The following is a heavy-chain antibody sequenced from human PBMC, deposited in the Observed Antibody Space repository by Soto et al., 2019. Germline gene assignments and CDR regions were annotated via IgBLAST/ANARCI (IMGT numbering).Heavy chain of an antibody. D-gene: IGHD3-3*01. Sequence: SETLSLTCTVSGGAISTYYCTWIRQPAGKGLEWIGRIYSSGSTKYNPSLQSRVTMSLDTSNNQFSLRLTSVTAADTAVYYCARGQRFSGWFDPWGQGTLVTVSS. CDR1: GGAISTYY. CDR3: ARGQRFSGWFDP. V-gene: IGHV4-4*07. CDR2: IYSSGST. J-gene: IGHJ5*02.